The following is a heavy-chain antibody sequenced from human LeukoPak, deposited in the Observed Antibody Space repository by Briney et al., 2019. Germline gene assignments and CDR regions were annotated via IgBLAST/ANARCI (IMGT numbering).Heavy chain of an antibody. CDR2: INHSGST. J-gene: IGHJ4*02. CDR3: ARGALYYYDSSGYYNY. D-gene: IGHD3-22*01. CDR1: GGSFSGYY. Sequence: SETLSLTCAVYGGSFSGYYWSWIRQPPGKGLEWIGEINHSGSTNYNPSLKSRVTISVDTSKNQFSLKLSSVTAADTAVYYCARGALYYYDSSGYYNYWGQGTLVTVSS. V-gene: IGHV4-34*01.